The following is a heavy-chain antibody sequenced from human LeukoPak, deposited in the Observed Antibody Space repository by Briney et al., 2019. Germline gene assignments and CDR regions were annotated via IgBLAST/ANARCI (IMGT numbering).Heavy chain of an antibody. V-gene: IGHV3-11*01. CDR1: GGSISSSSYY. D-gene: IGHD6-13*01. Sequence: LSLTCTVSGGSISSSSYYWGWIRQAPGKGLEWVSYISSSGSTIYYADSVKGRFTISRDNAKNSLYLQMNSLRAEDTAVYYCARANIAADCMDVWGQGTTVTVSS. CDR2: ISSSGSTI. CDR3: ARANIAADCMDV. J-gene: IGHJ6*02.